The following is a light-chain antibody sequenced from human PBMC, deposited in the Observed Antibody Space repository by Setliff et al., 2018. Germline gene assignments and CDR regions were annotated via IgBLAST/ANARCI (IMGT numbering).Light chain of an antibody. Sequence: AVQLTQSPASLSASVGDRVTISCRASQDITRGLAWYQQEPGKPPRVLIYDASSLEIGVPSRFSGSGSGTDFTLTISSLQPEDFATYYCQQFKIYPLTFGGGTKVDIK. J-gene: IGKJ4*01. CDR3: QQFKIYPLT. CDR2: DAS. V-gene: IGKV1-13*02. CDR1: QDITRG.